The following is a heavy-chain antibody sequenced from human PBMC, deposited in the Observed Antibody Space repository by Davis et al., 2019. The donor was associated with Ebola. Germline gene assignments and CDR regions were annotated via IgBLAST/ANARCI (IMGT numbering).Heavy chain of an antibody. Sequence: PSETLSLTCTVSGGSISSYYWSWIRQPPGKGLEWIGYIYYSGSTNYNPSLKSRVTISVDTSKNQFSLKLSSVTAADTAVYYCASIAAAGTVDAFDIWGQGTMVTVSS. D-gene: IGHD6-13*01. J-gene: IGHJ3*02. CDR2: IYYSGST. CDR1: GGSISSYY. V-gene: IGHV4-59*13. CDR3: ASIAAAGTVDAFDI.